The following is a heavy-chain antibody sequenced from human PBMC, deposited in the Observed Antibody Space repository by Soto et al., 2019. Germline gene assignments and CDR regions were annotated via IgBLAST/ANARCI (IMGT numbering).Heavy chain of an antibody. CDR3: ARDSGGYPDY. V-gene: IGHV4-59*01. CDR1: GGSISSYY. J-gene: IGHJ4*02. CDR2: IYYSGIT. D-gene: IGHD3-22*01. Sequence: PSETLSLTCTVSGGSISSYYWNWIRQPPGMGLEWIGYIYYSGITNYNPSLKSRVTISVDTSKNQFSLKVSSVTAADTAVYYCARDSGGYPDYWGQGTLVTVS.